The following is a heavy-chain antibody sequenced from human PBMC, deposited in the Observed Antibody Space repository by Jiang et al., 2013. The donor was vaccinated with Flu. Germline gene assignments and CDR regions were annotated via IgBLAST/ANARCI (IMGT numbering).Heavy chain of an antibody. Sequence: GAEVKKPGASVKVSCKVSGFTLSELSMHWVRQAPGKGLEWMGGFDPEDGGTIYAQKFQGRVTMTEDASTDTAYMELSSLRSEDTAVYYCATRITMVQGVIINAASDKAWFDPVGPGNPGHRSPQ. D-gene: IGHD3-10*01. CDR1: GFTLSELS. CDR3: ATRITMVQGVIINAASDKAWFDP. CDR2: FDPEDGGT. V-gene: IGHV1-24*01. J-gene: IGHJ5*02.